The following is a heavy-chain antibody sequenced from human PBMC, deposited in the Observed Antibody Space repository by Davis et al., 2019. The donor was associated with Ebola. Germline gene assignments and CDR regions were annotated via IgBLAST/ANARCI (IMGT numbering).Heavy chain of an antibody. J-gene: IGHJ4*02. D-gene: IGHD1-1*01. CDR2: INPHNGNT. V-gene: IGHV1-18*04. Sequence: ASVKVSCKASGYTFTNYGMTWVRQAPGQGLEWMGWINPHNGNTNYAQNVQGRVTMTTDTSTSTAYMEVGSLRSDDTAVYYCARAQFPTTSDHWGQGTLVTVSS. CDR1: GYTFTNYG. CDR3: ARAQFPTTSDH.